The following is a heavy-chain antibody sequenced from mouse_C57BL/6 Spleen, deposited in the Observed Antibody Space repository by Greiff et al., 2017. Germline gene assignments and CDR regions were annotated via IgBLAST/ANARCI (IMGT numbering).Heavy chain of an antibody. CDR2: ISSGGDYI. J-gene: IGHJ4*01. CDR3: TRERTYYSNDNAMDY. CDR1: GFTFSSYA. Sequence: EVQGVESGEGLVKPGGSLKLSCAASGFTFSSYAMSWVRQTPEKRLEWVAYISSGGDYIYYADTVKGRFTISRDNSRNTLYLQMSSLKSEDTAIYYCTRERTYYSNDNAMDYGGQGTSVTVSS. V-gene: IGHV5-9-1*02. D-gene: IGHD2-5*01.